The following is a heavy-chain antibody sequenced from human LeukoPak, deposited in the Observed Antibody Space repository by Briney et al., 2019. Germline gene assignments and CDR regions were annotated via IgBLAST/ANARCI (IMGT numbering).Heavy chain of an antibody. CDR2: ITGSGAGT. D-gene: IGHD6-19*01. J-gene: IGHJ4*02. V-gene: IGHV3-23*01. Sequence: GGSLRLSCAGSGFTFSTYTMSWVRQAPGKGLEWVSAITGSGAGTYYADSAKGRFTTSRDNSKNTVYLQMNSLRAEDTAVYYCAKDRVPDSGWDIDYWGQGTPVTVSS. CDR1: GFTFSTYT. CDR3: AKDRVPDSGWDIDY.